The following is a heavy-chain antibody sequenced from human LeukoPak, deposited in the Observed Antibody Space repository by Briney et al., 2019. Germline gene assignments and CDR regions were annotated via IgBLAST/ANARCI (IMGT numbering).Heavy chain of an antibody. J-gene: IGHJ6*03. CDR3: AKDPYGSGSYYYYMDV. D-gene: IGHD3-10*01. V-gene: IGHV3-30*02. CDR1: GFTFSSYG. Sequence: GGSLRLSCAASGFTFSSYGMHWVRQAPGKGLEWMAFIRYDGSNKYYADSVKGRFTISRDNSKNTLYLQMNSLRAEDTAVYYCAKDPYGSGSYYYYMDVWGKGTTVTVSS. CDR2: IRYDGSNK.